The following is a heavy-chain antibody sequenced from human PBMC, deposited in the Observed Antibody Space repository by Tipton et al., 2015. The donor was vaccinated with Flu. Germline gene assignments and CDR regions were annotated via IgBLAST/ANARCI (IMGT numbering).Heavy chain of an antibody. J-gene: IGHJ4*02. CDR2: IRGKANGGTT. CDR3: RRGVAASAY. V-gene: IGHV3-49*04. D-gene: IGHD6-13*01. CDR1: GFTFGDYA. Sequence: SLRLSCTASGFTFGDYAMSWVRQAPGKGLEWVGFIRGKANGGTTEYAASVKGRFSISRDDSKSTAYLQMNSLKTEDTAMYYCRRGVAASAYWGQGTLVTVSS.